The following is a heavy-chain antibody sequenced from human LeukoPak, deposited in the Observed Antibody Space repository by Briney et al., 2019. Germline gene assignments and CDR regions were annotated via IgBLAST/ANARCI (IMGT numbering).Heavy chain of an antibody. CDR3: ARRVRAVAGRNYYYYYYMDV. D-gene: IGHD6-19*01. CDR2: IYYSGST. J-gene: IGHJ6*03. CDR1: GGSISSYY. V-gene: IGHV4-59*12. Sequence: SETLSLTCTVSGGSISSYYWSWIRQPPGKGLEWIGYIYYSGSTNYNPSLKSRVTISVDTSKNQFSLKLSSVTAADTAVYYCARRVRAVAGRNYYYYYYMDVWGKGTTVTVSS.